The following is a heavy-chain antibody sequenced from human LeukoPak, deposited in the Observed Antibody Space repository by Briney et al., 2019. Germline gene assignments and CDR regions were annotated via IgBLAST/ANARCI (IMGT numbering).Heavy chain of an antibody. CDR3: ARTLPTTVVTPSDAFDI. CDR2: IYNTGIT. D-gene: IGHD4-23*01. Sequence: SETLSLTCTVSGGSMNNYYWSWIRQPAGKGLEWIGRIYNTGITNYNPSLKSRVTMSVDTSNNQFSLKLRSVTAVDTAVYYCARTLPTTVVTPSDAFDIWGQGTMVTVSS. CDR1: GGSMNNYY. J-gene: IGHJ3*02. V-gene: IGHV4-4*07.